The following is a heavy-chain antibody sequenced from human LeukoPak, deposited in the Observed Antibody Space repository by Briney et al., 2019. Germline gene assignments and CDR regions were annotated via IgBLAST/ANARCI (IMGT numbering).Heavy chain of an antibody. Sequence: SETLSLTCTASGGSISGHYWSWIRQPPGKGLEWIGEINHSGRNNYNPSLKSRVTISVDTSKNQFSLKLSSVTAADTAVYYCARATGTKVPPGYWGQGTLVTVSS. J-gene: IGHJ4*02. V-gene: IGHV4-34*01. CDR2: INHSGRN. CDR1: GGSISGHY. D-gene: IGHD1-7*01. CDR3: ARATGTKVPPGY.